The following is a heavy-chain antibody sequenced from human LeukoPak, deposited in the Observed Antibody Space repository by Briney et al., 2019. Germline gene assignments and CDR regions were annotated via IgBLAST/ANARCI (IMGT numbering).Heavy chain of an antibody. CDR1: GFTFSTYG. CDR2: ISYTGGIT. V-gene: IGHV3-23*01. J-gene: IGHJ4*02. CDR3: AKDRIEQQLPTDY. D-gene: IGHD6-13*01. Sequence: GGSLRLSCAASGFTFSTYGMSWVRQAPGKGLEWVSAISYTGGITYYADSVKGRFTISRDNSKNTLYLQMNSLRAEDTAVYYCAKDRIEQQLPTDYWGQGTLVTVSS.